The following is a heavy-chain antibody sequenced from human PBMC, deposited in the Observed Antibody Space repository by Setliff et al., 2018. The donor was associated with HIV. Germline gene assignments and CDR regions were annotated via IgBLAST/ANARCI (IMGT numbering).Heavy chain of an antibody. V-gene: IGHV4-61*01. CDR2: IYYSGST. CDR1: GGSVGSGSYY. Sequence: LSLTCSVSGGSVGSGSYYWSWIRQSPGKGLEWLGYIYYSGSTTYNPSLKSRVTMSIDTSKNQFSLKLRSVTAADTAVYYCARDPPGYGGSNDYWGQGSLVTVSS. J-gene: IGHJ4*02. CDR3: ARDPPGYGGSNDY. D-gene: IGHD5-12*01.